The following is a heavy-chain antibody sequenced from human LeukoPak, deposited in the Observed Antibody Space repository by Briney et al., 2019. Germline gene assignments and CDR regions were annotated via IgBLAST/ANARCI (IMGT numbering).Heavy chain of an antibody. CDR3: ARDPYYYGSGSYYGDY. J-gene: IGHJ4*02. Sequence: ASVKVSCKASGYTLTSYGISWVRQAPGQGLEWMGWISAYNGNTNYAQKLQGRVTMTTDTSTSTAYMELRSLRSDDTAVYYRARDPYYYGSGSYYGDYWGQGTLVTVSS. V-gene: IGHV1-18*01. CDR2: ISAYNGNT. CDR1: GYTLTSYG. D-gene: IGHD3-10*01.